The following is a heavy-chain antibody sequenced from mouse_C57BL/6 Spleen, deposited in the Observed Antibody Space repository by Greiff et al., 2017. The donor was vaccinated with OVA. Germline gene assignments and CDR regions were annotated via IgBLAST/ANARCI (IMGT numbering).Heavy chain of an antibody. CDR1: GFNIKDYY. CDR2: IDPEDGET. Sequence: EVKLMESGAELVKPGASVKLSCTASGFNIKDYYMHWVKQRTEQGLEWIGRIDPEDGETKYAPKFQGKATITAETSSNTAYLQLSSLTSEDTAVYYWARTTAVVADFDYWGQGTTLTVSS. D-gene: IGHD1-1*01. CDR3: ARTTAVVADFDY. J-gene: IGHJ2*01. V-gene: IGHV14-2*01.